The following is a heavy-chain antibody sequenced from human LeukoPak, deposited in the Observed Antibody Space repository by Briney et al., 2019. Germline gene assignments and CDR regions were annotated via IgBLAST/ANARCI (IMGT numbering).Heavy chain of an antibody. V-gene: IGHV3-30*04. D-gene: IGHD5-12*01. J-gene: IGHJ4*02. CDR1: GFTFSSYA. CDR3: ARENSGYDTYYFDY. Sequence: GGSLRLSCAASGFTFSSYAMHWVRPAPGKGLEWVAVISYDGSNKYYADPVKGRFTISRDNAKNTLYLQINSLRAEDTAVYYCARENSGYDTYYFDYWGQGTLVTVSS. CDR2: ISYDGSNK.